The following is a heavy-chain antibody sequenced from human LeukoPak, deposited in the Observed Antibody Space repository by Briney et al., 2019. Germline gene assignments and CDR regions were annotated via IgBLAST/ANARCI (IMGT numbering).Heavy chain of an antibody. CDR2: IYYSGST. CDR1: GGSISSSTYY. D-gene: IGHD3-22*01. CDR3: ARAHYDSSGYYFDY. Sequence: PSETLSLTCTVSGGSISSSTYYWGWIRQPPGKGLEWIGSIYYSGSTYYSPSLKSRVTISVDTSKNQFSLKLSSVTAADTAVYYCARAHYDSSGYYFDYWGLGTLVTVSS. J-gene: IGHJ4*02. V-gene: IGHV4-39*07.